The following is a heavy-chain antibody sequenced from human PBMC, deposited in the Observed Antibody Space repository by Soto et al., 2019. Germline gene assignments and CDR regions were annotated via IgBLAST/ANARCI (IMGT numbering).Heavy chain of an antibody. D-gene: IGHD6-13*01. Sequence: GGSLRLSCAASGFTFSSYSMNWVRQAPGKGLEWVSNISSNSETMYYANSVKGRFTISRDNAKNSLYLQMNSLRDEDTAVYYCARLVHSSSWYHFDFWGQGTLVTVSS. CDR2: ISSNSETM. CDR1: GFTFSSYS. V-gene: IGHV3-48*02. CDR3: ARLVHSSSWYHFDF. J-gene: IGHJ4*02.